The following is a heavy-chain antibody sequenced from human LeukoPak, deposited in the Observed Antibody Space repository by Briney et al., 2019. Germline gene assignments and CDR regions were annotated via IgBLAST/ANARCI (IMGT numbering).Heavy chain of an antibody. CDR3: ARDAPNPFSGNYAPYQFYYQMDV. Sequence: ASVKVSCTASGYTFSIYGISWVRQAPGQGLEWMGWISAYNGNTNYAQKLQDRVTMTTDTSTNTAYMELRSPRSDDTAVYYCARDAPNPFSGNYAPYQFYYQMDVWGTGTTVTVSS. CDR2: ISAYNGNT. D-gene: IGHD1-26*01. V-gene: IGHV1-18*01. CDR1: GYTFSIYG. J-gene: IGHJ6*03.